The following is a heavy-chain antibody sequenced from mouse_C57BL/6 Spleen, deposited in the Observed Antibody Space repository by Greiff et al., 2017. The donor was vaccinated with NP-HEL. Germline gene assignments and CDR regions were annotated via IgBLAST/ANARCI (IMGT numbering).Heavy chain of an antibody. CDR2: INPSTGGT. Sequence: VQLKQSGPELVKPGASVKISCKASGYSFTGYYMNWVKQSPEKSLEWIGEINPSTGGTTYNQKFKAKATLTVDKSSSTAYMQLKSLTSEDSAVYYCARSGRGGLDYWGQGTTLTVAS. J-gene: IGHJ2*01. D-gene: IGHD3-1*01. CDR3: ARSGRGGLDY. V-gene: IGHV1-42*01. CDR1: GYSFTGYY.